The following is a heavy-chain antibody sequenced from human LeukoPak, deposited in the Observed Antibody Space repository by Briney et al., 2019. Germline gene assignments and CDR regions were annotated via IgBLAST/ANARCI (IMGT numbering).Heavy chain of an antibody. Sequence: SETLSLTCPVSGGSISSYYWSWIRQPPGKGLEWIGYIYYSGNTNYNPSLKSRVTMSVDTSKNQFSLQLSSVTAADTAVYYCARDIVGVTRAFGYWGQGTLATVSS. V-gene: IGHV4-59*01. J-gene: IGHJ4*02. D-gene: IGHD1-26*01. CDR3: ARDIVGVTRAFGY. CDR2: IYYSGNT. CDR1: GGSISSYY.